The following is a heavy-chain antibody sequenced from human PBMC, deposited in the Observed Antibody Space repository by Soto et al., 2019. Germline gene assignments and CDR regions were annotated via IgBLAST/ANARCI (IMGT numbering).Heavy chain of an antibody. CDR2: IWYDGSKA. D-gene: IGHD3-10*01. Sequence: QVHLVASGGGVVQPGRSLRLSCVASGFTFSTYGMHWVRQAPGKGLEWVAVIWYDGSKAYYAESVMGRFTISRDNSKNTVYLQVNSLRAEDTAVYYCARDIWFEQSKCLDYWGQGTLVTVSS. V-gene: IGHV3-33*01. CDR3: ARDIWFEQSKCLDY. CDR1: GFTFSTYG. J-gene: IGHJ4*02.